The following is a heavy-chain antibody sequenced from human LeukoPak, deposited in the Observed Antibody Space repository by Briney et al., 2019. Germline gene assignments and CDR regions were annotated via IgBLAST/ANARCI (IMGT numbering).Heavy chain of an antibody. D-gene: IGHD5-18*01. V-gene: IGHV1-46*01. Sequence: ASVKVSCKVSGYTFTCYYMHWVRQAPGQGLEWMGIINPSGGSTSYAQEFQGRVTMTRDTSTSTVYMELSSLRSEDTAVYYCARDQDTAMVTGGFDYWGQGTLVTVSS. CDR1: GYTFTCYY. CDR2: INPSGGST. J-gene: IGHJ4*02. CDR3: ARDQDTAMVTGGFDY.